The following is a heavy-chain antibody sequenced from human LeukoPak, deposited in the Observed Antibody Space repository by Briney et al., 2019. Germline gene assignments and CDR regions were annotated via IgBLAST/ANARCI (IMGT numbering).Heavy chain of an antibody. Sequence: GGSLRLSCAASGFIFSSYGMSWVRQAPGKGLEWVSAISGSGGTSYYADSVKGRFTISRDNSKNTLYLQINSLRAGDTALYYCAKDHLPGIVVADRDYWGQGTLVTVSS. V-gene: IGHV3-23*01. CDR2: ISGSGGTS. J-gene: IGHJ4*02. D-gene: IGHD6-19*01. CDR3: AKDHLPGIVVADRDY. CDR1: GFIFSSYG.